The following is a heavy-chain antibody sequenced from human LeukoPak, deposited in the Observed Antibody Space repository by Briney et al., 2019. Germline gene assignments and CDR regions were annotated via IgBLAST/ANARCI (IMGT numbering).Heavy chain of an antibody. Sequence: SETLSLTCTVSGGSVSSGYFHWSWIRQAPGKGLEWIGHDGHTNYNPSLRSRVTISIDTSSNQFSLRLNSVTAADTGVYYCATYYVGVGGRAHWGPGTLVTVSS. V-gene: IGHV4-61*01. CDR3: ATYYVGVGGRAH. J-gene: IGHJ4*02. CDR2: DGHT. CDR1: GGSVSSGYFH. D-gene: IGHD3-10*02.